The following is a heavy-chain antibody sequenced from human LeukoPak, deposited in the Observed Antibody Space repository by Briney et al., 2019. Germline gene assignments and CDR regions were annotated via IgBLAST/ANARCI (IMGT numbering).Heavy chain of an antibody. J-gene: IGHJ4*02. Sequence: SETLSLTCTVSGGSITSGGYYWTWIRQHPGEGLEWIGYISHSGNTYYNPSLKSRITISVDTSKNRFSLNLYSVTAADTAVYYCARYYCGSSYCPGINYWGQGTLVTVSS. D-gene: IGHD2-15*01. CDR1: GGSITSGGYY. V-gene: IGHV4-31*03. CDR2: ISHSGNT. CDR3: ARYYCGSSYCPGINY.